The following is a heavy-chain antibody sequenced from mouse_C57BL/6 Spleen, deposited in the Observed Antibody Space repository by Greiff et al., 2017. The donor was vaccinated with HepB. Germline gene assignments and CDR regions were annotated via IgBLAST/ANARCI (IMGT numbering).Heavy chain of an antibody. V-gene: IGHV1-42*01. D-gene: IGHD2-1*01. Sequence: VQLQQSGPELVKPGASVKISCKASGYSFTGYYMNWVKQSPEKSLEWIGEINPSTGGTTYNQKFKAKATLTVDKSSSTAYMQLKSLTSEDSAVYYCARGGNPYYYAMYDWGKGTSVTVSS. J-gene: IGHJ4*01. CDR3: ARGGNPYYYAMYD. CDR2: INPSTGGT. CDR1: GYSFTGYY.